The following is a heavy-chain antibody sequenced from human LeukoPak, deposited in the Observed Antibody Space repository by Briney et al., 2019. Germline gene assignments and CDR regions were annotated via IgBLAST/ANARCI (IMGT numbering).Heavy chain of an antibody. Sequence: PSETLSLTCTVSGGSISSYYWSWIRQPPGKGLEWIGYIYYSGSTNYNPSLKSRVTISVDTSKNQFSLKLSSVTAADTAVYYCARDSGGSETNFDYWGQGTLVTVSS. CDR1: GGSISSYY. D-gene: IGHD1-26*01. J-gene: IGHJ4*02. CDR2: IYYSGST. CDR3: ARDSGGSETNFDY. V-gene: IGHV4-59*01.